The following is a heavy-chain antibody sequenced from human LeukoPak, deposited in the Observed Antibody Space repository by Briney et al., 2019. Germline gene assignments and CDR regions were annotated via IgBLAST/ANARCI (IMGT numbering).Heavy chain of an antibody. CDR3: AKEEYRSGYESPLDY. CDR2: ISYDGSNK. J-gene: IGHJ4*02. Sequence: GGSLRLSCAASGFTFSSYAMHWVRQAPGKGLEWVAVISYDGSNKYYADSVKGRSTISRDNSKNTLYLQMNSLRAEDTAVYYCAKEEYRSGYESPLDYWGQGTLVTVSS. CDR1: GFTFSSYA. D-gene: IGHD5-12*01. V-gene: IGHV3-30-3*01.